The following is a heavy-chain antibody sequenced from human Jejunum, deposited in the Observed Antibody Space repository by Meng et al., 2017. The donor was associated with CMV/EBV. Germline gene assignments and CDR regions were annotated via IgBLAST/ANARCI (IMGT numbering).Heavy chain of an antibody. CDR3: ARISKYRYGVYGMDV. Sequence: FTFTTYWMAWVRQAPGKGLEWVANIHQDEGEKYYVDSVYGRFTVSRDNAKNSLYLEMNSLRAEDTAVYYCARISKYRYGVYGMDVWGQGTTVTVSS. D-gene: IGHD5-18*01. CDR2: IHQDEGEK. V-gene: IGHV3-7*01. CDR1: FTFTTYW. J-gene: IGHJ6*02.